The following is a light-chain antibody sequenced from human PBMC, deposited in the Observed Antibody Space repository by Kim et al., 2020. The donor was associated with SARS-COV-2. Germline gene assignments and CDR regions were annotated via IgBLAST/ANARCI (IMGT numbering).Light chain of an antibody. V-gene: IGLV1-47*01. Sequence: QPVLTQPPSASGTPGQRVTISCSGSSSNIASNYVYWYQQLPGTAPKLLIYRNSQRSTGVPDRFSGSKSGTSASLAISGLRSEDEADYYCAAWDDSLRGYVFGTGTKVTVL. J-gene: IGLJ1*01. CDR2: RNS. CDR3: AAWDDSLRGYV. CDR1: SSNIASNY.